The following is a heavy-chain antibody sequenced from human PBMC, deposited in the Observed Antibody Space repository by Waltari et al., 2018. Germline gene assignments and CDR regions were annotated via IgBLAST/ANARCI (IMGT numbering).Heavy chain of an antibody. D-gene: IGHD2-2*01. CDR3: AKVGGVAAAEFQFDF. J-gene: IGHJ4*02. CDR1: GCTVIRYA. Sequence: EVQLLESGGGLVQAGGSRRVSCAASGCTVIRYAMSWVRQGPGKGLEWVSVISGPGLTTYYADSVKGRFSISRDNSRSTLYLQINSLRGDDTAVYYCAKVGGVAAAEFQFDFWGRGTLVTVSS. CDR2: ISGPGLTT. V-gene: IGHV3-23*01.